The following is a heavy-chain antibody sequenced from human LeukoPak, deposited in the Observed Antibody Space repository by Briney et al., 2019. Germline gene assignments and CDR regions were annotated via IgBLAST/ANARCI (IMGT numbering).Heavy chain of an antibody. J-gene: IGHJ3*02. Sequence: ETSETLSLTCTVSGDSISSYYWSWIRQPAGKGLEWIGRIHPSGSTNYNPSLKGRVFLSVDTSKNQFSLKVTSVTAADTAVYYCARDHSSSSWMDSFEIWGPGTKVTVSS. CDR2: IHPSGST. CDR1: GDSISSYY. V-gene: IGHV4-4*07. CDR3: ARDHSSSSWMDSFEI. D-gene: IGHD6-6*01.